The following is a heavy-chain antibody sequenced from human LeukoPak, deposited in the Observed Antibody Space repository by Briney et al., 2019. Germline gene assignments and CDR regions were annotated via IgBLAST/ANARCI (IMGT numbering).Heavy chain of an antibody. J-gene: IGHJ3*02. CDR1: DYSISSGYY. Sequence: SETLSLTCTVSDYSISSGYYWGWIRQPPGKGLEWIGIIYHSGSTYYNPSLKSRVTISVDTSKNQFSLRLTSVTAADTAVYYCARDPLSITIFGVVTLDAFDIWGQGTMVTVS. D-gene: IGHD3-3*01. V-gene: IGHV4-38-2*02. CDR2: IYHSGST. CDR3: ARDPLSITIFGVVTLDAFDI.